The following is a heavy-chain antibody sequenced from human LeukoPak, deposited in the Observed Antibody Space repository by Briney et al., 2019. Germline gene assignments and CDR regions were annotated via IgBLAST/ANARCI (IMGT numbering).Heavy chain of an antibody. CDR2: INHSGSA. J-gene: IGHJ4*02. CDR1: GGSFSGYY. V-gene: IGHV4-34*01. Sequence: SETLSLTCAVYGGSFSGYYWSWIRQPPGKGLEWIGEINHSGSANYNPSLKNRVTISLDTSKNQFSLKLSSVTAADTAVYYCARGQGTVTTHWGQGTLVTVSS. CDR3: ARGQGTVTTH. D-gene: IGHD4-17*01.